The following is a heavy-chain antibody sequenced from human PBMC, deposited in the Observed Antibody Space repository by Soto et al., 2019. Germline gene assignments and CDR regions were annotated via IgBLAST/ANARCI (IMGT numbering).Heavy chain of an antibody. CDR1: GFTFSSYA. J-gene: IGHJ4*02. CDR2: MSYDGSNK. D-gene: IGHD6-6*01. Sequence: QVQLVESGGGVVQPGRSLRLSCAASGFTFSSYAMHWVRQAPGKGLEGVAVMSYDGSNKYYADSVKGRFNISRDNSTKTLDMQMNSLRAEDTAVYYCARDKSQYRHGLHNRHFDYWGQGTLVTVSS. CDR3: ARDKSQYRHGLHNRHFDY. V-gene: IGHV3-30-3*01.